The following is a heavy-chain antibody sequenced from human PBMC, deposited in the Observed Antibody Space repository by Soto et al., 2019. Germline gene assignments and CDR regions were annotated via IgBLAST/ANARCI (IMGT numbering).Heavy chain of an antibody. D-gene: IGHD2-2*01. CDR2: ISAYNGNT. J-gene: IGHJ5*02. Sequence: ASVKVSCKASGYTFTSYGISWVRQAPGQGLERMGWISAYNGNTNYAQKLQGRVTMTTDTSTSTAYMELRSLRSDDTAVYYCARDSCSSTSCAYNWFDPWGQGTLVTVSS. CDR3: ARDSCSSTSCAYNWFDP. V-gene: IGHV1-18*01. CDR1: GYTFTSYG.